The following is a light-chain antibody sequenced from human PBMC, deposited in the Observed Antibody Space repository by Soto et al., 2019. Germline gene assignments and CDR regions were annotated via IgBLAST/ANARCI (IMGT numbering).Light chain of an antibody. Sequence: EIVMTQSPATLSVSPGERATLSCRASQSVSSNYLAWYQQEPGQAPRLLIYGASSRATGIPDRFSGSGSGTDFTLTISRLEPEDSAVYYCQQYGTSPLTFGGGTKVDIK. CDR3: QQYGTSPLT. J-gene: IGKJ4*01. V-gene: IGKV3-20*01. CDR2: GAS. CDR1: QSVSSNY.